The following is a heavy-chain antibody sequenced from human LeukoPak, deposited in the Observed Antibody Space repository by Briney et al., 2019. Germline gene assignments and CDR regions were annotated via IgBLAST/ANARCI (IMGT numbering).Heavy chain of an antibody. J-gene: IGHJ4*02. Sequence: GGSLTLSCAVSGFIFSNFGMHWVRQAPGKGLEWVAVMSYDGSNQYYVDSVKGRFTISRDNSKNTLYLQMNSLRREDTAVYYCARNRYSGYDYFDYWGQGTLVTVSS. V-gene: IGHV3-30*03. D-gene: IGHD5-12*01. CDR1: GFIFSNFG. CDR3: ARNRYSGYDYFDY. CDR2: MSYDGSNQ.